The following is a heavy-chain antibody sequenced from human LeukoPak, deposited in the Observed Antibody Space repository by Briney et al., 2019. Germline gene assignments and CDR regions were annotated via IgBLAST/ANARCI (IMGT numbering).Heavy chain of an antibody. Sequence: GGSLRLSCAASEFSFSSYWMSWVRQAPGKGLEWVANIRQDGGEKYYLDSVKGRFTVSRDNAKNSLYLQMNSLRAEDTAMYYCARDHNSDYWGQGALVTVSS. D-gene: IGHD2/OR15-2a*01. CDR2: IRQDGGEK. CDR3: ARDHNSDY. J-gene: IGHJ4*02. CDR1: EFSFSSYW. V-gene: IGHV3-7*01.